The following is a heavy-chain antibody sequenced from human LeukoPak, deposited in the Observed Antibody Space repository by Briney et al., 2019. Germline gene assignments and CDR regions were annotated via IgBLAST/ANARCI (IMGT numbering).Heavy chain of an antibody. J-gene: IGHJ5*02. D-gene: IGHD2-2*01. Sequence: ASVKVSCKASGYTFTSYDMHWVRQATGQGLEWMGWMNPANGNTVYARKFQGRVTITRDISISTAYMELRSLRSEDTAVYYCARVGCSPISCHTWFDPWGQGTLVTVSS. CDR1: GYTFTSYD. CDR3: ARVGCSPISCHTWFDP. V-gene: IGHV1-8*03. CDR2: MNPANGNT.